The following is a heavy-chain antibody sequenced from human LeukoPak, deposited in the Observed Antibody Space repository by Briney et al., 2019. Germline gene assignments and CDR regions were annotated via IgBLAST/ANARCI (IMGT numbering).Heavy chain of an antibody. CDR2: INAGNGNT. J-gene: IGHJ4*02. Sequence: ASVKVSCKASGYTFTSYGISWVRQAPGQGLEWMGWINAGNGNTKYSQKFQGRVTITRDTSASTAYMELSSLRSEDTAVYYCARDSYYYDSSGYYYTLHFDYWGQGTLVTVSS. CDR1: GYTFTSYG. CDR3: ARDSYYYDSSGYYYTLHFDY. D-gene: IGHD3-22*01. V-gene: IGHV1-3*01.